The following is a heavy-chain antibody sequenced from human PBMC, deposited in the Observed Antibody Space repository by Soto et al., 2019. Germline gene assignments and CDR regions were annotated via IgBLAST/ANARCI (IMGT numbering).Heavy chain of an antibody. J-gene: IGHJ5*02. CDR1: GGSFSGYY. CDR2: INHSGST. V-gene: IGHV4-34*01. CDR3: ARAGIAVAGDEAWFDP. Sequence: QVQLQQWGAGLLKPSETLSLTCAVYGGSFSGYYWSWIRQPPGKGLEWIGEINHSGSTNYNPSLKSRVTISVDTSKNQFALKLSSVTAADTAVYCCARAGIAVAGDEAWFDPWGQGTLVTVSS. D-gene: IGHD6-19*01.